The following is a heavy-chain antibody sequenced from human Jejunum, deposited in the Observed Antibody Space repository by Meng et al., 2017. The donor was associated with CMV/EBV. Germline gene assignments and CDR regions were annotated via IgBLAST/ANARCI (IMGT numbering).Heavy chain of an antibody. V-gene: IGHV3-21*01. J-gene: IGHJ1*01. D-gene: IGHD2-2*01. CDR1: FSFRSYS. CDR2: ILSDTGYI. Sequence: FSFRSYSMNWVRPAPGKGLEWVASILSDTGYIYSADSVKGRFIISRDNAKKSLYLQMNSLRVEDTAVYYCARDQFCSTTNCAHKTWGQGTLVTVSS. CDR3: ARDQFCSTTNCAHKT.